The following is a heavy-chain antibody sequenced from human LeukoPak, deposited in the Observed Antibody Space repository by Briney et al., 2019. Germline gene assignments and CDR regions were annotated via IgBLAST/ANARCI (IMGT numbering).Heavy chain of an antibody. CDR2: IRGNGATT. Sequence: GGSLRLSCAASGITFNADGMTWVRQAPGKGLEWVAAIRGNGATTDYADSVKGRFTISRDNSKNTLYLQMNSLRAEDTAVYYCAKAYHDSGCLIDYWGQGTLVTVSS. CDR3: AKAYHDSGCLIDY. D-gene: IGHD6-19*01. V-gene: IGHV3-23*01. CDR1: GITFNADG. J-gene: IGHJ4*02.